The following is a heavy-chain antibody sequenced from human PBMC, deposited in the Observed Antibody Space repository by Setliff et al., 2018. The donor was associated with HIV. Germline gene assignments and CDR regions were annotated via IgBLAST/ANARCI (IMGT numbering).Heavy chain of an antibody. CDR2: IYHSGST. J-gene: IGHJ4*02. V-gene: IGHV4-38-2*02. CDR3: AKSSPSIGYISDH. CDR1: GYSISSGYY. Sequence: SETLSLTCTVSGYSISSGYYWGWIRQPPGKGLEWIGSIYHSGSTYYNPSLKSRVTISVDTSKNQFSLKLSSVTAADTAVYWCAKSSPSIGYISDHWGQGTLVTVSS. D-gene: IGHD5-12*01.